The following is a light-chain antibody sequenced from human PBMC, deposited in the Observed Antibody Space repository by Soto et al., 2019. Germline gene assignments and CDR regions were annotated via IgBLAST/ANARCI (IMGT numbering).Light chain of an antibody. CDR1: SSDVGGYIY. J-gene: IGLJ1*01. CDR3: SSYTTSSSYV. CDR2: DVT. Sequence: QSVLTQPASVSGSPGQSITISCTGTSSDVGGYIYVSWYQQHPGKAPKLMIYDVTSRPSGVSYRFSGPKSGNTAPLTISGLQAEDEADYYCSSYTTSSSYVFGTGTKVTVL. V-gene: IGLV2-14*01.